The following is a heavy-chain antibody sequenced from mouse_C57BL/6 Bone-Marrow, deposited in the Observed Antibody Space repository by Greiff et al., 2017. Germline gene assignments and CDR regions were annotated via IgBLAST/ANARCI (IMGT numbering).Heavy chain of an antibody. V-gene: IGHV1-64*01. CDR1: GYTFTSYW. CDR2: IHPNSGST. D-gene: IGHD1-1*01. CDR3: ARGGTVVYYYAMDY. J-gene: IGHJ4*01. Sequence: QVQLQQPGAELVKPGASVKLSCKASGYTFTSYWMHWVKQRPGQGLEWIGMIHPNSGSTNYNEKFKSKATLTVDKSSSTAYMQLSSLASEDSAVYYCARGGTVVYYYAMDYWGQGTSVTVSS.